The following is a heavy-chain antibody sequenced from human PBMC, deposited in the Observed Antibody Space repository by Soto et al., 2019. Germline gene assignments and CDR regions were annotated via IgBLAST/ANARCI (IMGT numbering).Heavy chain of an antibody. CDR3: ARDHPHSYGVYYFDY. D-gene: IGHD5-18*01. Sequence: TSETLSLTCTVSDGSLSPNYWSWVRQSPGKGLEWIGYIYSSGSTHYNPSLQNRVTISIDTSKNQVSLKVNSVTAADTAVYYCARDHPHSYGVYYFDYWGQGTPVTVSS. V-gene: IGHV4-59*01. J-gene: IGHJ4*02. CDR1: DGSLSPNY. CDR2: IYSSGST.